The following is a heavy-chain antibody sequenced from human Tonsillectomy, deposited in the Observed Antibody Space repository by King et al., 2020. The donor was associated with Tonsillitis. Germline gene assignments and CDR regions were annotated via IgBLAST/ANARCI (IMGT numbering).Heavy chain of an antibody. Sequence: QLQESGPGLVKPSETLSLTCTVPGGSVSSGSYSWSWIRQPPGKGLEWIVYIYYSGSTTYNPSLKSRVTISVDTSKNQFSLKLSSVTAADTAVYYCARLDGGSYGWADYCGQGTLVTVSS. J-gene: IGHJ4*02. V-gene: IGHV4-61*01. D-gene: IGHD1-26*01. CDR3: ARLDGGSYGWADY. CDR1: GGSVSSGSYS. CDR2: IYYSGST.